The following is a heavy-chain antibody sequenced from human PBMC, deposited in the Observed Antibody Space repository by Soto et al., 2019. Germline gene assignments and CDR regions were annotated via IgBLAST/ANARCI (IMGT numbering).Heavy chain of an antibody. Sequence: QVQLVESGGGVVQPGRSLRLSCAASGFTFSSYGMHWVRQAPGKGLEWVAVISYDGSNKYYADSVKGRFTISRDNSKNTLYLQMNSLRAEDTAVYYCAKEHDYGDYVFVMAFDIWGQGTMVTVSS. D-gene: IGHD4-17*01. CDR1: GFTFSSYG. CDR2: ISYDGSNK. J-gene: IGHJ3*02. CDR3: AKEHDYGDYVFVMAFDI. V-gene: IGHV3-30*18.